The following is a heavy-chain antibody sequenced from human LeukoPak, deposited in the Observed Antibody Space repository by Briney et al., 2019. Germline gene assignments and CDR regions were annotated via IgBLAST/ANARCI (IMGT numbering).Heavy chain of an antibody. Sequence: GGSLRLSCVAAGFTFSNYAMSWVRQAPGKGLEWVSAITGSGTNRYYADSLKGRFTTSRDNSKNTVFLQMNSLRHEDTAIYYCVIWGDYDVLTGYYVPDYWGQGTLVTVAS. CDR1: GFTFSNYA. V-gene: IGHV3-23*01. J-gene: IGHJ4*02. CDR2: ITGSGTNR. D-gene: IGHD3-9*01. CDR3: VIWGDYDVLTGYYVPDY.